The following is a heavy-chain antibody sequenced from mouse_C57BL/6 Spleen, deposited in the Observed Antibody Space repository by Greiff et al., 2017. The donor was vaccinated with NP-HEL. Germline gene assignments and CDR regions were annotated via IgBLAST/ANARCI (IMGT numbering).Heavy chain of an antibody. Sequence: VKLQESGAELVRPGASVTLSCKASGYTFTDYEMHWVKQTPVHGLEWIGAIDPETGGTAYNQKFKGKAILTADKSSSTAYMELRSLTSEDSAVYYCTRALFITTVVAYFDYWGQGTTLTVSS. CDR2: IDPETGGT. D-gene: IGHD1-1*01. V-gene: IGHV1-15*01. J-gene: IGHJ2*01. CDR1: GYTFTDYE. CDR3: TRALFITTVVAYFDY.